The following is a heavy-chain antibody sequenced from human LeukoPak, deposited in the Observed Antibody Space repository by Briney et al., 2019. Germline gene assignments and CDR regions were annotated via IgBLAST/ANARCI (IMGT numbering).Heavy chain of an antibody. CDR1: VFTFKDYY. CDR2: IKHEGGEK. D-gene: IGHD3-3*01. CDR3: AVSLRYLEWLCAQGFDY. Sequence: GGPLRLSCAASVFTFKDYYMSCLRHAPGGGLEWVASIKHEGGEKHVDSVKGRFNISTDDAKNPLYLPRKRLRAEDMAVYYCAVSLRYLEWLCAQGFDYWGQGTLVTVSS. V-gene: IGHV3-7*01. J-gene: IGHJ4*02.